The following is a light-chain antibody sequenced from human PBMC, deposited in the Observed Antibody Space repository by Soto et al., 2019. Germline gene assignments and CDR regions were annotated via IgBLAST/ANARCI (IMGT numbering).Light chain of an antibody. CDR1: QSISSW. CDR3: QQYNSYGAL. CDR2: KAS. Sequence: DIQMTQSPSTLSASVGDRVTITCRASQSISSWLAWYQQKPGKAPKLLIYKASSLESGVPSRFSGSGSGTEFTLTISSLQPDDFATDYCQQYNSYGALFGGGPKVDIK. V-gene: IGKV1-5*03. J-gene: IGKJ4*01.